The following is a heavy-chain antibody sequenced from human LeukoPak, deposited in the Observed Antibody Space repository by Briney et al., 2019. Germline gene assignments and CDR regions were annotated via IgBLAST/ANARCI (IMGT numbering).Heavy chain of an antibody. D-gene: IGHD4-17*01. Sequence: SETLSLTCAVDGGSFSGYYWSWIRQPPGKGLEWIGEINHSVSTNYNPSLKSRVTISVDASKHQFSLKLSSVTAADTAVYYCARVADYGDYVGGDWIDPWGQGTLVTVSS. CDR2: INHSVST. CDR1: GGSFSGYY. V-gene: IGHV4-34*01. J-gene: IGHJ5*02. CDR3: ARVADYGDYVGGDWIDP.